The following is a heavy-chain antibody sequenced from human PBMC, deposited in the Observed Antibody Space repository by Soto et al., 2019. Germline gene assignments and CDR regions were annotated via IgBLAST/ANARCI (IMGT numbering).Heavy chain of an antibody. J-gene: IGHJ6*02. CDR1: GYTCTNYW. V-gene: IGHV5-51*01. CDR3: AASIFYYGMDV. Sequence: ESLKVSWQGLGYTCTNYWIGLVLQMPGKGPEWMGIIYPGDSDTKYNPSFQGQVTISADKSITTTYLQWSSLKASDTAIYYCAASIFYYGMDVWGQRTTVTVSS. CDR2: IYPGDSDT.